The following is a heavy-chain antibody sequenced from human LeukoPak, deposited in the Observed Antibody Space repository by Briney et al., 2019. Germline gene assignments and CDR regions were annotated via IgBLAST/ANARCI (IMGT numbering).Heavy chain of an antibody. CDR2: IYTSGST. D-gene: IGHD3-22*01. Sequence: SETLSLTCTVSGGSISGYYWSWIRQPAGKGLEWIGRIYTSGSTNYNPSLKSRVTMSVDTSKNQFSLKLSSVTAADTAVYYCARGYYDSSGYYRDAFDIWGQGTMVTVSS. CDR1: GGSISGYY. CDR3: ARGYYDSSGYYRDAFDI. J-gene: IGHJ3*02. V-gene: IGHV4-4*07.